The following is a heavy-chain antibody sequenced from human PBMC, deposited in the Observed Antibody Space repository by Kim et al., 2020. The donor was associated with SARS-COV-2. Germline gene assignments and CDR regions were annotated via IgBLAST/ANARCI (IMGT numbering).Heavy chain of an antibody. V-gene: IGHV3-21*01. Sequence: GGSLRLSCAASRFTFPTYHMNWVRQAPGKGLEWVSSISSSGNYIYYADAVRGRFTISSDNTKDPLPLQMNSLGAEATGVYYWARFDGDGLDVWGQGTMV. D-gene: IGHD3-10*01. CDR2: ISSSGNYI. CDR1: RFTFPTYH. CDR3: ARFDGDGLDV. J-gene: IGHJ3*01.